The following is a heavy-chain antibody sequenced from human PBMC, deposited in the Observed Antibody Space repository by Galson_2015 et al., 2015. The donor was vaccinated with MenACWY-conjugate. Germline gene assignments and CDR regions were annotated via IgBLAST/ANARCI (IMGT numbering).Heavy chain of an antibody. CDR1: GYSFTTYW. V-gene: IGHV5-51*01. J-gene: IGHJ6*02. Sequence: QSGAEVKKPGESLKISCKTTGYSFTTYWIAWVRQMPGKGLEWMGLISPGDSNTRYSPSFQGQVTIPADKSINTAYLQWSSLRASDTAMYYCARHPPGGRGMDVWGQGTTVTVSS. CDR2: ISPGDSNT. CDR3: ARHPPGGRGMDV. D-gene: IGHD1-26*01.